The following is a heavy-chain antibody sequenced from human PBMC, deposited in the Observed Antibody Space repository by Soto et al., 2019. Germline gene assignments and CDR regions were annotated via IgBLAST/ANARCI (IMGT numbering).Heavy chain of an antibody. CDR2: ISYDGSNK. CDR3: AVTYSSSWQRFDY. J-gene: IGHJ4*02. V-gene: IGHV3-30-3*01. D-gene: IGHD6-13*01. Sequence: GGSLRLSCAASGFTFSSYAMHWVRQAPGKGLEWVAVISYDGSNKYYADSVKGRFTISRDNSKNTLYLQMNSLRAEDTAVYYCAVTYSSSWQRFDYWGQGTLVTVSS. CDR1: GFTFSSYA.